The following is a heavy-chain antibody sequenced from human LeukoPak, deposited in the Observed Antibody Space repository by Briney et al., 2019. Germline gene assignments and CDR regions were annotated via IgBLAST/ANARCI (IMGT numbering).Heavy chain of an antibody. D-gene: IGHD5-18*01. Sequence: SETLSLTCAVYGGSFSGYYWSWIRQPPGKGLEWIGEINHSGSTNYNPSLKSRVTISVDTSKNQFSLKLSSVTAADTAVYYCARGVPGYSYGYYYYYYMDVWGKGTTVTVSS. CDR2: INHSGST. CDR3: ARGVPGYSYGYYYYYYMDV. V-gene: IGHV4-34*01. J-gene: IGHJ6*03. CDR1: GGSFSGYY.